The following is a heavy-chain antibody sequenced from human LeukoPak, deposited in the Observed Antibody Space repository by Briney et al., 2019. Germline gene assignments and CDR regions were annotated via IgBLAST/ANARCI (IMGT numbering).Heavy chain of an antibody. V-gene: IGHV4-59*08. CDR1: GGSISSYY. Sequence: SETLSLTCTVSGGSISSYYWSWIRQPPGKGLEWIGYIYYSGSTNYNPSPKSRVTISVDTSKNQFSLRLSSVTAADTAVYYCATYTYFYNSSGYYWGTYFDYWGQGTLVTVSS. D-gene: IGHD3-22*01. CDR2: IYYSGST. J-gene: IGHJ4*01. CDR3: ATYTYFYNSSGYYWGTYFDY.